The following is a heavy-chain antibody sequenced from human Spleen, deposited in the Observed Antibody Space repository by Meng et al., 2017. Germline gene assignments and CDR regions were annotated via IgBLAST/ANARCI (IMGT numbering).Heavy chain of an antibody. CDR2: INHSGST. CDR3: ARGPNTMAHDFDY. V-gene: IGHV4-34*01. J-gene: IGHJ4*02. Sequence: VPAQQWGGGLLELSDTLSLTCVLCGGYFSDYYWSWIRQPPGKGLEWIGEINHSGSTNYNPSLESRATISVDTSQNNLSLKLSSVTAADSAVYYCARGPNTMAHDFDYWGQGTLVTVSS. D-gene: IGHD5-24*01. CDR1: GGYFSDYY.